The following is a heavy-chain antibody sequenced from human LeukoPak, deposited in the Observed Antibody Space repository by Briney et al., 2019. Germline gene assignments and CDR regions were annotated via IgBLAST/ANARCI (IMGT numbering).Heavy chain of an antibody. V-gene: IGHV4-59*01. CDR2: IYYSGST. CDR1: GGSISSYY. Sequence: PSETLSLTCTVSGGSISSYYWSWIRQPPGKGLEWIGYIYYSGSTNYNPSPKSRVTISVDTPKNQFSLKLSSVTAADTAVYYCAVAETFNWFDPWGQGTLVTVSS. CDR3: AVAETFNWFDP. J-gene: IGHJ5*02. D-gene: IGHD1-14*01.